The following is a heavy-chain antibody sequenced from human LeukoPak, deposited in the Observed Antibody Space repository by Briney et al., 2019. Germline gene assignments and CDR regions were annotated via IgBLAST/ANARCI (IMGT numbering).Heavy chain of an antibody. CDR2: IYYTGST. Sequence: PSETLSLTCTVSGGSISSYHWSWIRQPPGKGLEWIGYIYYTGSTNYNPSLKSRVTILVDTSKNQFSLKLSSVTAADTAVYYCARVTTRPSQYYYDMDVWGQGTTVAVSS. J-gene: IGHJ6*02. CDR3: ARVTTRPSQYYYDMDV. CDR1: GGSISSYH. V-gene: IGHV4-59*01. D-gene: IGHD4-11*01.